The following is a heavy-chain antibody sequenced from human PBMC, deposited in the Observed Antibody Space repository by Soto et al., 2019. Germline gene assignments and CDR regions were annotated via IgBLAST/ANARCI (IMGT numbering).Heavy chain of an antibody. D-gene: IGHD2-15*01. Sequence: QVQLQESGPRLVKPSETLSLTCTVSGDSISSYYWTWIRQPPGKGLEYIGYIYYSGRTYYNPSLKYRGTISVDTSKNQFSLKLSSVTAADTAVYYCARGHLGITTTGTWYDFDYWGQGTLVTVSS. CDR2: IYYSGRT. J-gene: IGHJ4*02. CDR3: ARGHLGITTTGTWYDFDY. CDR1: GDSISSYY. V-gene: IGHV4-59*01.